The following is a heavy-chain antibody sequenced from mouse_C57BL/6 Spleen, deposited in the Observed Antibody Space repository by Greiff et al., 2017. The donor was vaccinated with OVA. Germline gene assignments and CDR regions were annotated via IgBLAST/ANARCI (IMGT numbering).Heavy chain of an antibody. J-gene: IGHJ4*01. V-gene: IGHV1-81*01. CDR3: AVYGYDEGEYYAMDY. CDR1: GYTFTSYG. D-gene: IGHD2-2*01. CDR2: IYPRSGNT. Sequence: QVQLQQSGAELARPGASVKLSCKASGYTFTSYGISWVKQRTGQGLEWIGEIYPRSGNTYYNEKFKGKATLTADKSSSTAYMELRSLTSEDSAVYSCAVYGYDEGEYYAMDYWGQGTSVTVSS.